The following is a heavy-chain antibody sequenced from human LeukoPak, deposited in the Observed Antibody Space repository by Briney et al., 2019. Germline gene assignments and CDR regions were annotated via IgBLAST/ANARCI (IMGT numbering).Heavy chain of an antibody. J-gene: IGHJ6*03. CDR3: ATSWLSPHYYYYMDV. Sequence: SETLSLTCTVSGGSISSYYWSWIRQPAGKGLEWIGRIYTSGSTNYNPSLKSRVTMSVDTSKNQFSLKLSSVTAADTAVYYCATSWLSPHYYYYMDVWGKGTTVTVSS. CDR2: IYTSGST. CDR1: GGSISSYY. V-gene: IGHV4-4*07. D-gene: IGHD6-19*01.